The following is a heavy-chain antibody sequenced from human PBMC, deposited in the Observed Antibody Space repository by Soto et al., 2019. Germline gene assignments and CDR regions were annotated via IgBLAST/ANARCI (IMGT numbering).Heavy chain of an antibody. CDR2: MNPNSGNT. V-gene: IGHV1-8*01. J-gene: IGHJ6*03. Sequence: GASVKVSCKASGYTFTSYDMNWVRQATGQGLEWMGWMNPNSGNTGYAQKFQGRVTMTRNTSISTAYMELSSLRSEDTAVYYCARTKTPPYYDFWSGYYSYYYYYMDVWGKGTTVTVSS. CDR3: ARTKTPPYYDFWSGYYSYYYYYMDV. CDR1: GYTFTSYD. D-gene: IGHD3-3*01.